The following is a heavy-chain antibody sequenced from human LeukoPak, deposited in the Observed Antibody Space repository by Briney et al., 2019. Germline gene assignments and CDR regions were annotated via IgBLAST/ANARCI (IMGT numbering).Heavy chain of an antibody. Sequence: SSETLSLTCSVSGYSISSGYYWGWIRQPPGKGLEWIGSLYHSGSTYYNPSLKSRVTISVDTSKNQFSLKLSSVTAADTAVYYCARAPRLLASFDYWGQGTLVTVSS. CDR1: GYSISSGYY. J-gene: IGHJ4*02. CDR2: LYHSGST. CDR3: ARAPRLLASFDY. V-gene: IGHV4-38-2*02. D-gene: IGHD5-12*01.